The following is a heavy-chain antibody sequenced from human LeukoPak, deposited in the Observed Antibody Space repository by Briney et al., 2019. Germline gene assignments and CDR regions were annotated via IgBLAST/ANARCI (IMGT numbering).Heavy chain of an antibody. CDR3: AKRDYDFWSGYYTTLDY. J-gene: IGHJ4*02. V-gene: IGHV3-23*01. CDR2: ISGSGGST. D-gene: IGHD3-3*01. Sequence: GGSLRLSCAASGFTFSSYAMSWVRQAPGKGLEWVSAISGSGGSTYYTDSVKGRFAISRDNSKNTLYLQMNSLRAEDTAVYYCAKRDYDFWSGYYTTLDYWGQGTLVTVSS. CDR1: GFTFSSYA.